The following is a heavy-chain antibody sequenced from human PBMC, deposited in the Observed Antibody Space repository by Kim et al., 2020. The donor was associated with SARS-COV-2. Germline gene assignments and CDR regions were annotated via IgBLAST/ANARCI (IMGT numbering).Heavy chain of an antibody. J-gene: IGHJ4*02. V-gene: IGHV1-18*04. Sequence: ASVKVSCKASGYTFTSYGISWVRQAPGQGLEWMGWISAYNGNTNYAQKLQGRVTMTTDTSTSTAYMELRSLRSDDTAVYYCARDSEYQLLHLAYSSSWRLDYWGQGTLVTVSS. CDR3: ARDSEYQLLHLAYSSSWRLDY. CDR1: GYTFTSYG. CDR2: ISAYNGNT. D-gene: IGHD6-13*01.